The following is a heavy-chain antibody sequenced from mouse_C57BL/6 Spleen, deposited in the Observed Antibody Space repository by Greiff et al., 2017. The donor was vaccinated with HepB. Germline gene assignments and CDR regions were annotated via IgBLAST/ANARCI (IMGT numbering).Heavy chain of an antibody. CDR3: ARGVSAVAYAMDY. J-gene: IGHJ4*01. Sequence: VQLQQSGAELMKPGASVKLSCKATGYKFTGYWIEWVKQRPGHGLEWIGEILPGSGSTNYNEKFKGKATFTADTSSNTAYLQLSSLTSEDTAIYYCARGVSAVAYAMDYWGQGTSVTVSS. CDR1: GYKFTGYW. V-gene: IGHV1-9*01. D-gene: IGHD6-2*01. CDR2: ILPGSGST.